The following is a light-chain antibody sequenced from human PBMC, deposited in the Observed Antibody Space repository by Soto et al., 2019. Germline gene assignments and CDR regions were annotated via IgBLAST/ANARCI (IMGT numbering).Light chain of an antibody. CDR1: QSVSTN. CDR3: QQYPNRPPWT. V-gene: IGKV3-15*01. J-gene: IGKJ1*01. CDR2: GAS. Sequence: EIVMTQSPATLSGSPGERATLSCRASQSVSTNLAWYQQKPGQAPRLLIYGASTRATGIPARFSGSGSGTEFNLTISSLQSDDVAVYSCQQYPNRPPWTFGQGTKV.